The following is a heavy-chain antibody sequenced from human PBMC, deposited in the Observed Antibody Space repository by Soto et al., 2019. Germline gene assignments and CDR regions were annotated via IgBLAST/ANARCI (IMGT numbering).Heavy chain of an antibody. CDR2: IIHIFGTA. CDR1: GGTFSSYA. CDR3: ASDFWSGYSSNWFDL. V-gene: IGHV1-69*01. Sequence: QVQLVQSGAEVKKPGSSVKVSCKASGGTFSSYAISWVRQAPGQGLEWMGGIIHIFGTANYAQKFQGRVTITADESTSTAYMELRSLRSEDTAVYYCASDFWSGYSSNWFDLWGQGTLVTVSS. J-gene: IGHJ5*02. D-gene: IGHD3-3*01.